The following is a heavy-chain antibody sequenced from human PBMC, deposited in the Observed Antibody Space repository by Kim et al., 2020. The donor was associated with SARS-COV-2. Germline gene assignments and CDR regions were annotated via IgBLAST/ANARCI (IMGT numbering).Heavy chain of an antibody. J-gene: IGHJ6*02. V-gene: IGHV3-23*01. D-gene: IGHD7-27*01. CDR3: AMGTWGSHSYSGMDV. Sequence: ADSVRGRLTISRDTSESTLYLQMNSLRAEDTAIYFCAMGTWGSHSYSGMDVWGQGTTVTVSS.